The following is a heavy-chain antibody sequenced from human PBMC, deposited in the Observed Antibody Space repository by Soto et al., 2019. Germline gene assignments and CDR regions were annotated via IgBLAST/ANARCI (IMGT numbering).Heavy chain of an antibody. CDR2: INPSGGST. CDR3: ARENVVVVPAAIYYYYGMDV. D-gene: IGHD2-2*01. V-gene: IGHV1-46*01. J-gene: IGHJ6*02. CDR1: GYTFTSYY. Sequence: ASVKVSCKASGYTFTSYYMHWVRQAPGQGLEWMGIINPSGGSTSYAQKFQGRVTMTRDTSTSTVYMELSSLRSEDTAVYYCARENVVVVPAAIYYYYGMDVWGQGTTVTVSS.